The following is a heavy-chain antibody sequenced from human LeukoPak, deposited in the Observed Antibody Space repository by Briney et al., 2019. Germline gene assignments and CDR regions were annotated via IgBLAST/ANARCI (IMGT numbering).Heavy chain of an antibody. J-gene: IGHJ4*01. CDR1: GFNFIDYS. CDR2: IGISSGNT. D-gene: IGHD5-12*01. CDR3: ARDHRYAFDN. V-gene: IGHV3-48*01. Sequence: LGGSLRLSCAASGFNFIDYSMNWVRRAPGKGLEWISYIGISSGNTKYADSVKGRFTISRDKARNSLYLQMNSLRVEDTAMYYCARDHRYAFDNWGHGTLVTVSS.